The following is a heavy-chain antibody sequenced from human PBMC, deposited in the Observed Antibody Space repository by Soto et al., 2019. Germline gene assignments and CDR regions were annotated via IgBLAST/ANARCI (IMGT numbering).Heavy chain of an antibody. CDR3: ARLVAALYPWFDP. Sequence: ASVKVSCKASGYTFTSYGISWVRQAPGQGLEWMGWISAYNGNTNYAQKIQGRVTMTPDTSTSTAYMELRSLRSDDTAVYYCARLVAALYPWFDPWGQGTLVTVCS. CDR1: GYTFTSYG. D-gene: IGHD6-6*01. J-gene: IGHJ5*02. CDR2: ISAYNGNT. V-gene: IGHV1-18*04.